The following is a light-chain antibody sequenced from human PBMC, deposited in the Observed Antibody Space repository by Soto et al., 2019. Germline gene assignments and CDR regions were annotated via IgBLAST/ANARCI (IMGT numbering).Light chain of an antibody. J-gene: IGLJ2*01. CDR3: SSYAGSNNVL. CDR1: SSDVGGYNY. V-gene: IGLV2-8*01. CDR2: EVS. Sequence: QSVLTQPASVSGSPGQSITISCTGTSSDVGGYNYVSWYQQHPGKAPKLMIYEVSKRPSGVPDRFSGSKSGNTASLTVSGLQAEDEADYYCSSYAGSNNVLFGGGTKLTVL.